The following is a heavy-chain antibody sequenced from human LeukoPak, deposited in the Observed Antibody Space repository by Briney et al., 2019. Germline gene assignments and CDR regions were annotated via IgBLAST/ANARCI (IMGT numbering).Heavy chain of an antibody. CDR3: ARGVYPFTNWFDP. V-gene: IGHV3-7*04. CDR1: GFTFSSYW. D-gene: IGHD3-10*01. J-gene: IGHJ5*02. Sequence: SGGSLRLSCAASGFTFSSYWMSWVRQAPEKGLEWVANIKQDGSEKYYVDSVKGRFTISRDNAKNSLYLQMNSLRAEDTAVYYCARGVYPFTNWFDPWGQGTLVTVSS. CDR2: IKQDGSEK.